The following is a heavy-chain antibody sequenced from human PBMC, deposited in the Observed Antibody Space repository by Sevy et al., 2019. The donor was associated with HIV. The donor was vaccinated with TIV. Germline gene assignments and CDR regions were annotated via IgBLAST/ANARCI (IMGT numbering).Heavy chain of an antibody. CDR1: GFIFSSFE. D-gene: IGHD1-1*01. Sequence: GGSLRLSCAASGFIFSSFEMNWVRHAPGKGLEWVSSISTSGSNRYYADSVKGRVTISRDNAKKSLYLQMNSLRAEDTAIYFCAKRGGQYDLGMDVWGQGTTVTVSS. CDR2: ISTSGSNR. V-gene: IGHV3-48*03. CDR3: AKRGGQYDLGMDV. J-gene: IGHJ6*02.